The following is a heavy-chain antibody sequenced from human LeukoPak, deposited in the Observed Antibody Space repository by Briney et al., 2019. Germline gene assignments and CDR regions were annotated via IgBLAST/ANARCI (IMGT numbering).Heavy chain of an antibody. V-gene: IGHV4-39*07. J-gene: IGHJ6*02. CDR1: GGSISSGGYS. CDR3: ARGPLGVVLYYYYGMDV. CDR2: INHSGST. Sequence: KPSETLSLTCTVSGGSISSGGYSWSWIRQPPGKGLEWIGEINHSGSTNYNPSLKSRVTISVDTSKNQFSLKLSSVTAADTAVYYCARGPLGVVLYYYYGMDVWGQGTTVTVSS. D-gene: IGHD4/OR15-4a*01.